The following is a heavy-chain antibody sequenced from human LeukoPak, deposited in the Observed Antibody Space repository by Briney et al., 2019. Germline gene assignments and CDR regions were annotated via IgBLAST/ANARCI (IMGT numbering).Heavy chain of an antibody. CDR1: GGSISSYY. CDR3: ARGAGAYYYDSSGYYGKNYYFDY. CDR2: INHSGST. D-gene: IGHD3-22*01. Sequence: PSETLSLTCTVSGGSISSYYWSWIRQPPGKGLEWIGEINHSGSTNYNPSLKSRVTISVDTSKNQFSLKLSSVTAADTAVYYCARGAGAYYYDSSGYYGKNYYFDYWGQGTLVTVSS. J-gene: IGHJ4*02. V-gene: IGHV4-34*01.